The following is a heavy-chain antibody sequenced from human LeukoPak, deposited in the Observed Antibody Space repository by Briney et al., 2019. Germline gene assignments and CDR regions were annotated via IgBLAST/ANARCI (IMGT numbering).Heavy chain of an antibody. CDR2: INHSGST. CDR3: ARGGGYASPIGY. Sequence: PSETLSLTCAVYGGSFSGYYWSWIRQPPGKGREWIGEINHSGSTNYNPSLKSRVTISVDTSKNQFSLKLSSVTAADTAVYYCARGGGYASPIGYWGQGALVTVSS. CDR1: GGSFSGYY. V-gene: IGHV4-34*01. J-gene: IGHJ4*02. D-gene: IGHD5-12*01.